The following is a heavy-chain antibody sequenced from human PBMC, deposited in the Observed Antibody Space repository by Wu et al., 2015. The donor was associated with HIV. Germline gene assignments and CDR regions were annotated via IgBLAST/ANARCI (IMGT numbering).Heavy chain of an antibody. CDR1: TYTFRTYG. CDR2: LSAHNGNT. Sequence: QTHLRQSGPEVKRPGASVRVSCMASTYTFRTYGHAWVRQAPGQGLEWMGWLSAHNGNTNYAQKFQDRITISTDTSAKTAYLQLRSLKSDDTATYYCAKVVHYYDGWGLDSWGQGTLVTV. D-gene: IGHD3-16*01. V-gene: IGHV1-18*01. J-gene: IGHJ4*02. CDR3: AKVVHYYDGWGLDS.